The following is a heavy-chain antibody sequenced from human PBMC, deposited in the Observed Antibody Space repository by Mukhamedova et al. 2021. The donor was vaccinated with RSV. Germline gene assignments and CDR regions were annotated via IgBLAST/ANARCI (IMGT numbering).Heavy chain of an antibody. Sequence: GRVTITADKSTSTAYMELSSLRSEDTAVYYCARDSHNLNDGGWFDPWGQGTLVTVSS. CDR3: ARDSHNLNDGGWFDP. J-gene: IGHJ5*02. V-gene: IGHV1-69*04. D-gene: IGHD1-1*01.